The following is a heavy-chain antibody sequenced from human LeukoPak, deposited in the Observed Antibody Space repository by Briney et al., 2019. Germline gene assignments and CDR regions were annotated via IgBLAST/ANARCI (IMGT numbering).Heavy chain of an antibody. CDR2: ISGSAGST. J-gene: IGHJ4*02. CDR1: GCTFSNYA. Sequence: GGSLRLSCVASGCTFSNYALTWIRQAPGKGLEWVSAISGSAGSTHYADSVKGRFTISRDNSKNTLYLQMNRLRAEDTAVYYCARAPGENNFGTFDYWGQGTLVTVSS. V-gene: IGHV3-23*01. D-gene: IGHD1-1*01. CDR3: ARAPGENNFGTFDY.